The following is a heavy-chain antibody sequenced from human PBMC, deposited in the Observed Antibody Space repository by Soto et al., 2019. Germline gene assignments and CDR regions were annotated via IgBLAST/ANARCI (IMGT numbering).Heavy chain of an antibody. CDR2: IYYSGST. V-gene: IGHV4-59*01. CDR1: GGSISTYY. J-gene: IGHJ5*02. Sequence: SETLSLTCTVSGGSISTYYWSWIRQPPGKGLEWIGYIYYSGSTDYNPSLESRVTISVDTSKNQFSLNLTSVTAADTAVYYCARDHRASGTYYFNPWGQGTLVTVS. CDR3: ARDHRASGTYYFNP. D-gene: IGHD3-10*01.